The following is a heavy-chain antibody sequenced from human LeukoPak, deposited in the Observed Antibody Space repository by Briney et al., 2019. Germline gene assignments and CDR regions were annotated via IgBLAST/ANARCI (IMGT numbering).Heavy chain of an antibody. CDR3: ARALYGSGTYSFDY. CDR2: INTYNGHT. Sequence: GASVEVSCKASGYTFTNYGISWVRQAPGQGLEWMGWINTYNGHTDYAQKLQGRVAMTTDTSTSTAYMELRSLRSDDTAVYYCARALYGSGTYSFDYWGQGTLVTVSS. CDR1: GYTFTNYG. J-gene: IGHJ4*02. V-gene: IGHV1-18*01. D-gene: IGHD3-10*01.